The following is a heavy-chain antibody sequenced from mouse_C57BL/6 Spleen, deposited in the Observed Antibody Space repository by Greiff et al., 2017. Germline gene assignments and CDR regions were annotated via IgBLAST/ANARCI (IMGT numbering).Heavy chain of an antibody. CDR1: GYSFTDYN. Sequence: VQLKESGPEPVKPGASVKISCKASGYSFTDYNMNWVKQSNGKSLEWIGVINPNYGTTSYNQKFKGKATLTVDQSSSTAYMQLNSLTSEDSAVYYCATYYSNYGYFDVWGTGTTVTVSS. V-gene: IGHV1-39*01. J-gene: IGHJ1*03. CDR3: ATYYSNYGYFDV. D-gene: IGHD2-5*01. CDR2: INPNYGTT.